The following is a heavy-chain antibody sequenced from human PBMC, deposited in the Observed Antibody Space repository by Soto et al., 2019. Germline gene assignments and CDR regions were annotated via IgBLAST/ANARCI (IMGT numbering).Heavy chain of an antibody. CDR2: IYYSGST. CDR3: TYYYYGMDV. V-gene: IGHV4-31*03. J-gene: IGHJ6*02. CDR1: GGSISSGGYY. Sequence: PLETLSLSCPVSGGSISSGGYYWSWIRQHPGKGLEWIGYIYYSGSTYYNPSLKSRFTISVDTSKNQFSLKLSSVTAADTAVYYCTYYYYGMDVWGQGTTVTVSS.